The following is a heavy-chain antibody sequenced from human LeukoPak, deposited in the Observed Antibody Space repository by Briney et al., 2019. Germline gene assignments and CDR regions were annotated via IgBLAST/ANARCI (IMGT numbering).Heavy chain of an antibody. V-gene: IGHV4-59*01. CDR2: IYYSGST. J-gene: IGHJ3*02. CDR1: GGSISSYY. Sequence: SETLSLTCTVSGGSISSYYWSWIRLPPGKGLEWIGYIYYSGSTNYNPSLKTRVTISVDTSKNLFSLNLSSVTAADTAVYYCARGFLCGGDCNAFDIWGQGTKVTVSS. D-gene: IGHD2-21*02. CDR3: ARGFLCGGDCNAFDI.